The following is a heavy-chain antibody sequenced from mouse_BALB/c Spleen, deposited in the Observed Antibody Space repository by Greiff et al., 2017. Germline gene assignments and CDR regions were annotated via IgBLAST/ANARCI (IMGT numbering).Heavy chain of an antibody. CDR1: GYTFTSYW. D-gene: IGHD2-4*01. V-gene: IGHV1-87*01. CDR2: IYPGDGDT. CDR3: AREGDYDEGGHYFDY. Sequence: QVQLQQSGAELARPGASVKLSCKASGYTFTSYWMQWVKQRPGQGLEWIGAIYPGDGDTRYTQKFKGKATLTADKSSSTAYMQLSSLASEDSAVYYCAREGDYDEGGHYFDYWGQGTTLTVSS. J-gene: IGHJ2*01.